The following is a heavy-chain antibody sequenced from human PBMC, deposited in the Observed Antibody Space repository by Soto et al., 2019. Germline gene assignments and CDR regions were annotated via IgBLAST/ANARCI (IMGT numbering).Heavy chain of an antibody. CDR2: IYSGGVT. CDR1: GFTVKNYQ. Sequence: PGGSLRLSCAASGFTVKNYQMNWVRQAPGKGLEWVSVIYSGGVTYYPDSVKGRFTTIRDTSKNTVYLQVNSLRADDTAMYYCARDPSTTGYYGLDVWGQGTTVTVSS. CDR3: ARDPSTTGYYGLDV. V-gene: IGHV3-53*01. J-gene: IGHJ6*02.